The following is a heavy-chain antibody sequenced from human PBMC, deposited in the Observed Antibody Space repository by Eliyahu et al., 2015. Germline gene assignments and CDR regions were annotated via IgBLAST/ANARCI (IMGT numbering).Heavy chain of an antibody. D-gene: IGHD3-16*01. V-gene: IGHV4-31*03. J-gene: IGHJ5*02. CDR2: IYYSGRT. Sequence: QVQLQESGPGLVKPSXTLSLXCTVSXXSIXRGDXXXAWIRQQPGKGLEWIGYIYYSGRTYYNPSLKSRLTMSVDTSENQFSLKLSSVSAADTAVYYCARDHSKRNAWGTYEHWFDPWGQGTLVTVSS. CDR1: XXSIXRGDXX. CDR3: ARDHSKRNAWGTYEHWFDP.